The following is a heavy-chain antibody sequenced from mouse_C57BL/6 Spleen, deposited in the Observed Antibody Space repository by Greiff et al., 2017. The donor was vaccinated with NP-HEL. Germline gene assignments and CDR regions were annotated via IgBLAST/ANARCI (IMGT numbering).Heavy chain of an antibody. Sequence: VQLQQSGPGLVKPSQSLSLTCSVTGYSITSGYYWNWIRQFPGNKLEWMGYISYDGSNNYNPSLKNRISITRDTSKNQFFLKLNSVTTEDTATYYCGGEEGGPMDYWGQGTSVTVSS. V-gene: IGHV3-6*01. CDR3: GGEEGGPMDY. D-gene: IGHD1-1*02. J-gene: IGHJ4*01. CDR2: ISYDGSN. CDR1: GYSITSGYY.